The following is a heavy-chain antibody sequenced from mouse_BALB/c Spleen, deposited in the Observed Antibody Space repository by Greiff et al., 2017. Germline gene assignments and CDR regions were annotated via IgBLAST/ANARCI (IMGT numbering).Heavy chain of an antibody. D-gene: IGHD2-3*01. J-gene: IGHJ2*01. CDR1: GFNIKDTY. Sequence: EVKLMESGAELVKPGASVKLSCTASGFNIKDTYMHWVKQRPEQGLEWIGRIDPANGNTKYDPKFQGKATITADTSSNTAYLQLSSLTSEDTAVYYCARDGYPHYFDDWGQGTTLTVSS. V-gene: IGHV14-3*02. CDR3: ARDGYPHYFDD. CDR2: IDPANGNT.